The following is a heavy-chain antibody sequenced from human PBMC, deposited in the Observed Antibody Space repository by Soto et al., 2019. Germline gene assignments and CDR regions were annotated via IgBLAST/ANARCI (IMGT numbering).Heavy chain of an antibody. V-gene: IGHV3-9*01. CDR2: SGWNSEII. J-gene: IGHJ6*02. CDR1: GFSFDDYA. Sequence: SLRLSCAASGFSFDDYAMHWVRRAPGKGLEWVSGSGWNSEIIGYAESVMGRFTISRDNAKNSLYLQMNSLRTEDTALYYCANESAGYSSGWDRLDVWGQGTTVTVSS. D-gene: IGHD6-19*01. CDR3: ANESAGYSSGWDRLDV.